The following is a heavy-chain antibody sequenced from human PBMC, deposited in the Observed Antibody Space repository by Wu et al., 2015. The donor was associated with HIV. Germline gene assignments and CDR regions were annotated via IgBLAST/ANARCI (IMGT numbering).Heavy chain of an antibody. CDR3: ARNWQFRVVVDDFYMDV. Sequence: VQLVQSGAQVQKSGASVKVSCKTSGYTFTDYYIHWVRQAPGQGLQWMGWSQPSILVTQSNSQHFKGQCHHDYRHVHQHSLHGVDQSKIDDTATYYCARNWQFRVVVDDFYMDVW. CDR1: GYTFTDYY. CDR2: SQPSILVT. D-gene: IGHD3-16*02. V-gene: IGHV1-2*02. J-gene: IGHJ6*03.